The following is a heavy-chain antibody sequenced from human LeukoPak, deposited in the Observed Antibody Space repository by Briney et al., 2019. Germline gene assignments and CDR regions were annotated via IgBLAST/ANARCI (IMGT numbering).Heavy chain of an antibody. J-gene: IGHJ6*04. CDR2: IYYSGST. CDR3: ARGGELLRPGNYYGMDV. CDR1: GGSISSGGYY. D-gene: IGHD1-7*01. Sequence: SETLSLTCTVSGGSISSGGYYWSWIRQHPGKGLEGIGYIYYSGSTYYNPSLKSRVTISVDTSKNLFSLKLSSVTAADTAVYYCARGGELLRPGNYYGMDVWGKGTTVTVSS. V-gene: IGHV4-31*03.